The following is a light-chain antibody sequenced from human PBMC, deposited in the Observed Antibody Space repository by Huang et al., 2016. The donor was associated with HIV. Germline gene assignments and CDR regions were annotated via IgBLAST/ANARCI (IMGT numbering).Light chain of an antibody. J-gene: IGKJ1*01. Sequence: DIQMTQSPSSLSASVGDTVTITCRASEVISKYVAWYQQKPGKAPKLLLYGVSRLERWVPSRFSGSRSVTDYTLTISSLQPEDFASCYCHQYYSTPPWTFGQGTKVEIK. V-gene: IGKV1-NL1*01. CDR1: EVISKY. CDR3: HQYYSTPPWT. CDR2: GVS.